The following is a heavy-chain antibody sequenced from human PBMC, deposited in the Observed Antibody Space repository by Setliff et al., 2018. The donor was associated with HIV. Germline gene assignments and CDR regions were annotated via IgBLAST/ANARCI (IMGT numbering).Heavy chain of an antibody. D-gene: IGHD6-13*01. V-gene: IGHV4-4*09. CDR3: ARSPSYRSSWEYYFDY. Sequence: SETLSLTCTVSGGSISGYHWNWLRQTPGKGLEWIGYIYTSRGTNYNHSLRTRVIISVDTSNQFSLKLSTVTAADAAVYYCARSPSYRSSWEYYFDYWGQGILVTVSS. CDR2: IYTSRGT. J-gene: IGHJ4*02. CDR1: GGSISGYH.